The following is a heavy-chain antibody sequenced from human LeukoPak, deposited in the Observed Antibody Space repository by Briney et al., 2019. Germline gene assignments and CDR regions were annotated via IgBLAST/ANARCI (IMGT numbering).Heavy chain of an antibody. CDR2: ICSKVTHI. J-gene: IGHJ6*03. Sequence: GGSLRLSCAVSGFIFSDHYMAWIRQAPGKGLEWGSYICSKVTHIYYAASVKGRFTVSRDNTKNCLYLQMSSLGREDTAVYYCARGRGYCSSTCCSGNMDVWGTGTTVTVSS. CDR1: GFIFSDHY. CDR3: ARGRGYCSSTCCSGNMDV. V-gene: IGHV3-11*04. D-gene: IGHD2-2*01.